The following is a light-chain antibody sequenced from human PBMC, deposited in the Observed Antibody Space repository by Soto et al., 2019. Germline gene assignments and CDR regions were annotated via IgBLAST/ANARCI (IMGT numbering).Light chain of an antibody. J-gene: IGLJ1*01. CDR3: SSYTRSSFDV. CDR1: SSDVGGYNY. V-gene: IGLV2-14*01. Sequence: QSALTQPASVSGSPGQSITISCTGTSSDVGGYNYVSWYQQHPGKAPKLMIYDVSNRPSGVSNRFSGSKSDNTASLTISGLQAEDEADYYCSSYTRSSFDVFGTGTKVTVL. CDR2: DVS.